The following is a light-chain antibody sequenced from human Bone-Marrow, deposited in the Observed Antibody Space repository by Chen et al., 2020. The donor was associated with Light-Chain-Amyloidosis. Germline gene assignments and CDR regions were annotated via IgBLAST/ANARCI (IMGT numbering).Light chain of an antibody. Sequence: SSELTQDPAVSVALGQTVTITCQGDSLSNFYAAWYQQKPGQGPVLVIYGPNNRPSGIPDRFSGSITGNTASWTITGAQAEDEADYFCTSRANSDIQHVVGTGTTVAVL. CDR3: TSRANSDIQHV. J-gene: IGLJ1*01. CDR1: SLSNFY. V-gene: IGLV3-19*01. CDR2: GPN.